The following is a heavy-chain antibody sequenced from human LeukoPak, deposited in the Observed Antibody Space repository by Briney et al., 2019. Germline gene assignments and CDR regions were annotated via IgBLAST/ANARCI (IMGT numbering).Heavy chain of an antibody. Sequence: SVKVSCKASGGTFSSYAISWVRQAPGQGLEWMGGIIPIFGTANYAQKFQGRVTITADESTSTAYMELSSLRSEDTAVYYCARSDYGDYFLDYWGQGTLVTVSS. CDR1: GGTFSSYA. CDR3: ARSDYGDYFLDY. V-gene: IGHV1-69*01. J-gene: IGHJ4*02. D-gene: IGHD4-17*01. CDR2: IIPIFGTA.